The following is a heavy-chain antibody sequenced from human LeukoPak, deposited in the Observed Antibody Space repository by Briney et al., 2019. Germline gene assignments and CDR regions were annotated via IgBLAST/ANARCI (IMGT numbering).Heavy chain of an antibody. J-gene: IGHJ4*02. CDR2: INHSGST. D-gene: IGHD3-9*01. Sequence: PSETLSLTCAVYGGSFSGYYWSWIRQPPGKGLEWIGEINHSGSTNYNPSLKSRVTISVDTSKNQFSLKLSSVTAADTAVYYCARARGRAYYDILTGYFDYWGQGTLVTVSS. V-gene: IGHV4-34*01. CDR3: ARARGRAYYDILTGYFDY. CDR1: GGSFSGYY.